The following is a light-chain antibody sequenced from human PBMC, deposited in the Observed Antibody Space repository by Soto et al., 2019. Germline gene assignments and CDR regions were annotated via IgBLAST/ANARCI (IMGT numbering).Light chain of an antibody. CDR1: QILLYNNTYNY. J-gene: IGKJ5*01. CDR3: MQALQSLT. CDR2: FGS. Sequence: EIVMTQSPLTLPVTPGEPASISCTSIQILLYNNTYNYLDWYVQKPGQSPQLLIYFGSNRAPGVPDRFSGSGSGTDFTLKINRVEAEDVGTYYCMQALQSLTFGQGTRLEI. V-gene: IGKV2-28*01.